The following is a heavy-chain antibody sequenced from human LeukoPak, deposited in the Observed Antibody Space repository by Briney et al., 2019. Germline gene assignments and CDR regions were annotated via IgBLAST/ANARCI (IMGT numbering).Heavy chain of an antibody. CDR2: LSSSGENT. Sequence: PGGSLRLSCVASGLGFRMHAMSWVRQAPGKGLEWVSALSSSGENTHYTDSVKGRFTVSRDISKSTLYLQMTSLRAEDTAVYYCAKVSSSSFDSWGQGTLVTVSS. CDR3: AKVSSSSFDS. V-gene: IGHV3-23*01. CDR1: GLGFRMHA. J-gene: IGHJ4*02. D-gene: IGHD6-6*01.